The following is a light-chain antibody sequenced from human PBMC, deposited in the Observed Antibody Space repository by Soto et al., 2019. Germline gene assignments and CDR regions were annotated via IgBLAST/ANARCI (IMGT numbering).Light chain of an antibody. J-gene: IGKJ3*01. CDR2: WAS. CDR3: QQYYPTPRLP. Sequence: DIVMTQSPDSLALSLGERATINCKSSQSVLYSSNNRNYLAWFQQKPGQPPKVLIYWASTRESVVPDRLSGSESGTDFTLTISSLQAEDVPVYYCQQYYPTPRLPVGPGTKVDIK. CDR1: QSVLYSSNNRNY. V-gene: IGKV4-1*01.